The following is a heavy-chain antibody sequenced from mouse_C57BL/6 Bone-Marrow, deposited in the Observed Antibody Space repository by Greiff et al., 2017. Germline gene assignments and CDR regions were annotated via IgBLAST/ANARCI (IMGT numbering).Heavy chain of an antibody. CDR1: GYTFPSYT. CDR2: INPSSGYT. D-gene: IGHD1-1*01. J-gene: IGHJ1*03. V-gene: IGHV1-4*01. Sequence: VQLQQSGAELARPGASVKMSCKASGYTFPSYTMHWVKQRPGQGLEWIGYINPSSGYTTYNQKFKDKATLTADKSSSTAYMQLRSLTTEDSAVYYCARYGITTGYFDVGGTGTTVTVSS. CDR3: ARYGITTGYFDV.